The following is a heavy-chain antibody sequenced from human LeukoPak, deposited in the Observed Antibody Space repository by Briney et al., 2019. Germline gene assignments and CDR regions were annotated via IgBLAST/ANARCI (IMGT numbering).Heavy chain of an antibody. V-gene: IGHV3-23*01. CDR3: ARGRLVVTALDY. D-gene: IGHD2-21*02. CDR1: GFTFSSYA. J-gene: IGHJ4*02. CDR2: ISGSGGST. Sequence: GGSLRLSCAASGFTFSSYAMSWVRQAPGKGLEWVSAISGSGGSTYYADSAKGRFTISRDNSKNTLYLQMNSLRAEDTAVYYCARGRLVVTALDYWGQGTLVTVSS.